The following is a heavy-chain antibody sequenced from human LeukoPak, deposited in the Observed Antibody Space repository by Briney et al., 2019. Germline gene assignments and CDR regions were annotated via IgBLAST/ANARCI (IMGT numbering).Heavy chain of an antibody. CDR3: ARNPSRVVSVPDYMDV. CDR2: IYYSGST. CDR1: GVSISSTSNQ. V-gene: IGHV4-39*07. D-gene: IGHD3-22*01. J-gene: IGHJ6*03. Sequence: SETLSLTCTVSGVSISSTSNQWGWIRQPPGKGLEWIGSIYYSGSTYYNPSLKSRVTISVDTSKNQFSLKLSSVTAADTAVYYCARNPSRVVSVPDYMDVWGKGTTVTVSS.